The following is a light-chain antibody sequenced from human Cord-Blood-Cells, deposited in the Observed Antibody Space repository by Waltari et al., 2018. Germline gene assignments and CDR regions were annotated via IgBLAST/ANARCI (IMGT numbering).Light chain of an antibody. V-gene: IGKV1-6*01. CDR2: AAS. Sequence: AIQMTQSPSSLSASVGDRVTITCRASQGIRNDLGWYQQKPGKAPKLLIYAASSLQSRVPSRFGGSGSGTDFTLTISSLQPEDFATYYCLQDYNYPYTFGQWTKLEIK. CDR1: QGIRND. CDR3: LQDYNYPYT. J-gene: IGKJ2*01.